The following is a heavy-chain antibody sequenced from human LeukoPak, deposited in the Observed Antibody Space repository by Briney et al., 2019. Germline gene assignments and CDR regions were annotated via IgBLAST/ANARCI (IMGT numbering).Heavy chain of an antibody. CDR2: ISASGGST. J-gene: IGHJ5*02. CDR3: AKEFERITIFKPLNWFDP. D-gene: IGHD3-9*01. CDR1: GFTFSSHA. Sequence: GGSLRLSCAASGFTFSSHAMSWVRQAPGKGLEWVSGISASGGSTYYADSVKGRFTISRDNSKNTLYLQMNSLRAEDTAVYYCAKEFERITIFKPLNWFDPWGQGTLVTVSS. V-gene: IGHV3-23*01.